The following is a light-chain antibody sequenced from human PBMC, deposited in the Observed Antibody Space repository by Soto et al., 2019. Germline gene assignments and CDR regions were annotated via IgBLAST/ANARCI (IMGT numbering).Light chain of an antibody. CDR3: QERSNWPRLT. CDR2: DVS. Sequence: EIVLTQSPATLSLSPGERATLPCRASQSVSTSLAWYQQRPGQAPRLLIYDVSNRAAGVQARFSGSGSGTDFTLTISNPEPEDFAIYYCQERSNWPRLTFGGGTTVEIK. J-gene: IGKJ4*01. V-gene: IGKV3-11*01. CDR1: QSVSTS.